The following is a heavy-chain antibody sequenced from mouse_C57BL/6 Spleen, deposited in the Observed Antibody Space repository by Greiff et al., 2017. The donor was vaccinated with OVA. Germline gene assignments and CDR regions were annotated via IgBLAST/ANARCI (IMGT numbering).Heavy chain of an antibody. D-gene: IGHD2-1*01. V-gene: IGHV1-74*01. CDR3: ALGGNYAAWFAY. CDR2: IHPSDSDT. J-gene: IGHJ3*01. Sequence: QVQLKQPGAELVKPGASVKVSCKASGYTFTSYWMHWVKQRPGQGLEWIGRIHPSDSDTNYNQKFKGKATLTVDKSSSTAYMQLSSLTSEDSAVYYCALGGNYAAWFAYWGQGTLVTVSA. CDR1: GYTFTSYW.